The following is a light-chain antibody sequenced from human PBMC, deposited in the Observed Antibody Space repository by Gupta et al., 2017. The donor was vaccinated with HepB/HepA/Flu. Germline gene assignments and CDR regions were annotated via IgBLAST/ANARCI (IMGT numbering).Light chain of an antibody. V-gene: IGKV1-6*01. CDR1: QDIRSD. CDR2: AAS. CDR3: RQDDSHPLT. J-gene: IGKJ2*01. Sequence: AVQMTQSPSSLSASVGDRVTITCRASQDIRSDLGWYQQKPGKVPKLLIYAASSLQSGVPSRFSGSGSGTAFTLTISSLQPEDFATYYCRQDDSHPLTFGPGTKLEMK.